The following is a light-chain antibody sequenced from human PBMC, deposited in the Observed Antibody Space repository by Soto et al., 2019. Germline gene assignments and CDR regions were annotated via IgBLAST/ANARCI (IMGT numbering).Light chain of an antibody. Sequence: QAVVTQPPSVSGAPGQRVTISCTASSSNIGAGYDVHWYQQLPGTAPKLLISGNSNRPSGVPDRFSGSKSGTSTTLAITGLQAEDEADYYCQSYDSSLSVVVLGGGTQLTV. J-gene: IGLJ2*01. CDR1: SSNIGAGYD. CDR3: QSYDSSLSVVV. V-gene: IGLV1-40*01. CDR2: GNS.